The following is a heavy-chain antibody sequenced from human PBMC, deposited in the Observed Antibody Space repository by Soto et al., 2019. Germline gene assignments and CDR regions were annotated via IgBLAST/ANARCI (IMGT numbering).Heavy chain of an antibody. Sequence: PGGSLRLSCAASGFTFSSYALSWVRQAPGRGLEWVSAISGSGGSTYYADFVKGRFTVSRDRSDGTLSLQMNSLRAEDTAVYYCAADYLRHNSLNGYYYSYGMDVWGQGTTVTVSS. D-gene: IGHD4-17*01. J-gene: IGHJ6*02. CDR3: AADYLRHNSLNGYYYSYGMDV. CDR2: ISGSGGST. CDR1: GFTFSSYA. V-gene: IGHV3-23*01.